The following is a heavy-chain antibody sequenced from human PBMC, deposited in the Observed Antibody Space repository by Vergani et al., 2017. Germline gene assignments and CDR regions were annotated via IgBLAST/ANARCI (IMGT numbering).Heavy chain of an antibody. Sequence: EVQLLESGGGLVQPGGSLRLSSAASGFTFSSYAMSWVRQAPGKGLEWVSAISGSGGSTYYADSVKGRFTISRDNSKNTLYLQMNSLRAEDTAVYYCAKGSLGYCSSTSCYTNAADYYYYGMDVWGQGTTVTVSS. J-gene: IGHJ6*02. D-gene: IGHD2-2*02. CDR3: AKGSLGYCSSTSCYTNAADYYYYGMDV. V-gene: IGHV3-23*01. CDR1: GFTFSSYA. CDR2: ISGSGGST.